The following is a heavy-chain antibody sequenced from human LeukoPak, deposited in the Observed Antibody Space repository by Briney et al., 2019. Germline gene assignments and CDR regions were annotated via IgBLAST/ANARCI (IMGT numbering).Heavy chain of an antibody. J-gene: IGHJ6*02. CDR1: GFTFSDYY. V-gene: IGHV3-11*03. Sequence: PGGSLRLSCAASGFTFSDYYMSWIRQAPGKGLEWVSYISSSSSYTNYADSVKGRFTISRGNAKNSLYLQMNSLRAEDTAVYYCASITMVRGVPGGMDVWGQGTTVTVSS. D-gene: IGHD3-10*01. CDR2: ISSSSSYT. CDR3: ASITMVRGVPGGMDV.